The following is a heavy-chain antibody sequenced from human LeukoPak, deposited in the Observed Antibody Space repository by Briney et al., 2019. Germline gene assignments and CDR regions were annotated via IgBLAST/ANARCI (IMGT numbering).Heavy chain of an antibody. V-gene: IGHV1-3*01. Sequence: ASVKVSCKASGYTFTKYVVHWVRQAPGQRPEWMGWINAGNGDTKYSQNFQDRVTITRDTSANTAYMELSSLTSEDTALYYCARDDCGDTCYPGGYWGQGTWSPSPQ. CDR3: ARDDCGDTCYPGGY. CDR1: GYTFTKYV. D-gene: IGHD2-21*01. CDR2: INAGNGDT. J-gene: IGHJ4*02.